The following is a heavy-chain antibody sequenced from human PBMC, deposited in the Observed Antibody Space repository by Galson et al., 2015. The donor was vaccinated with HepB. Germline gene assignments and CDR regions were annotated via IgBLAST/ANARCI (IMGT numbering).Heavy chain of an antibody. V-gene: IGHV3-30*04. CDR1: GFTFSSYR. Sequence: SLRLSRAASGFTFSSYRMHWVRQAPGKGLEWVAVISYDGSNKYYADSVKGRFTISRDNSKNTLYLQMNSLRADDTAVYSCAREWGHDYSSSWYNGMDVWGQGTTVTVSS. CDR3: AREWGHDYSSSWYNGMDV. D-gene: IGHD6-13*01. CDR2: ISYDGSNK. J-gene: IGHJ6*02.